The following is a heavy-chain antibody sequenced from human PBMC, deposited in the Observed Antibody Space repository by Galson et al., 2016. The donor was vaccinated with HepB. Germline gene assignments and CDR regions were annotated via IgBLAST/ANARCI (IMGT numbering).Heavy chain of an antibody. CDR3: ATYQEGSGRVWFNS. CDR2: LNAYNGNT. V-gene: IGHV1-18*04. Sequence: SCKASGHTFISNSVTWVRQAPGQGLEWMGWLNAYNGNTPYAQNLQGRVTMTTETSTNTAYMELRSLRPDDTAVYYCATYQEGSGRVWFNSWGLGTLVTVSS. CDR1: GHTFISNS. J-gene: IGHJ5*01. D-gene: IGHD3-10*01.